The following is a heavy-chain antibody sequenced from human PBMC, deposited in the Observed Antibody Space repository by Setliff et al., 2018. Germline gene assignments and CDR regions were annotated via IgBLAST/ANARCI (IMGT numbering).Heavy chain of an antibody. D-gene: IGHD3-3*01. V-gene: IGHV1-2*06. CDR2: INPNSGGT. J-gene: IGHJ4*02. Sequence: ASVKVSCKASGYTFTGYYMHWVRQAPGQGLEWMGRINPNSGGTNYAQKFQGRVTMTRDTSISTAHMELSRLRSDDTAVYYCARSPPTSTYYDFWSGYSYYFDYWGQGTLVTVSS. CDR1: GYTFTGYY. CDR3: ARSPPTSTYYDFWSGYSYYFDY.